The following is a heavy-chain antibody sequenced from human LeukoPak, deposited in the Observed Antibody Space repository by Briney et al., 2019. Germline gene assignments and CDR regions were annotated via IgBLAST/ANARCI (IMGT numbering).Heavy chain of an antibody. Sequence: PGGSLRLSCAASGFTFSSYAMSWVRQAPGKGLEWVSAISGSGGSTYYADSVKGRFTISRDNSKNTLYLQMNSLRAEDTAVYYCAKTTVLRYFGWLYDYFDYWGQGTLVTVSS. D-gene: IGHD3-9*01. CDR1: GFTFSSYA. J-gene: IGHJ4*02. CDR3: AKTTVLRYFGWLYDYFDY. V-gene: IGHV3-23*01. CDR2: ISGSGGST.